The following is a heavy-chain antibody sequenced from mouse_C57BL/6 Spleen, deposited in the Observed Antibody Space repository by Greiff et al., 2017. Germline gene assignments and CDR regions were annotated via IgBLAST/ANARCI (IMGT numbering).Heavy chain of an antibody. CDR1: GYTFTSYD. CDR2: IYPRDGST. D-gene: IGHD4-1*01. Sequence: VKLVESGPELVKPGASVKLSCKASGYTFTSYDINWVKQRPGQGLEWIGWIYPRDGSTKYNEKFKGKATLTVDTSSSTAYMELHSLTSEDSAVYFCAREGLGRWFAYWGQGTLVTVSA. V-gene: IGHV1-85*01. CDR3: AREGLGRWFAY. J-gene: IGHJ3*01.